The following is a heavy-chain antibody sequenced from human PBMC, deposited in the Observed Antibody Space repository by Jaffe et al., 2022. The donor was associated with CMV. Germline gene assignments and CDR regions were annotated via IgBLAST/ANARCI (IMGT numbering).Heavy chain of an antibody. D-gene: IGHD6-19*01. Sequence: QVQLQQWGAGLLKPSETLSLTCAVYGGSFSGYYWSWIRQPPGKGLEWIGEINHSGSTNYNPSLKSRVTISVDTSKNQFSLKLSSVTAADTAVYYCARGLYSSGWYGAYYYYYMDVWGKGTTVTVSS. J-gene: IGHJ6*03. CDR1: GGSFSGYY. CDR3: ARGLYSSGWYGAYYYYYMDV. V-gene: IGHV4-34*01. CDR2: INHSGST.